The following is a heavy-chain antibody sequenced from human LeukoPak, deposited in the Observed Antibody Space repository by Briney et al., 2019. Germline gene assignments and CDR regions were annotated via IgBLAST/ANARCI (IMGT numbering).Heavy chain of an antibody. CDR1: GFAFGSEA. CDR3: ARDAREYYDSSGYYPDAFDI. V-gene: IGHV3-23*01. D-gene: IGHD3-22*01. CDR2: ISPGGGTT. J-gene: IGHJ3*02. Sequence: GGSLRLSCAVSGFAFGSEAMSWVRQSPARGPEWVASISPGGGTTYYADYVKGRFTISRDNSKNSLFVQMNSLRAEDTAVYYCARDAREYYDSSGYYPDAFDIWGQGTMVTVSS.